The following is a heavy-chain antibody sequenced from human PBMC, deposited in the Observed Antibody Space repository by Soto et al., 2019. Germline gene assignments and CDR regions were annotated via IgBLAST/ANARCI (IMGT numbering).Heavy chain of an antibody. CDR1: GLTFNNYA. D-gene: IGHD2-21*02. J-gene: IGHJ6*02. CDR3: AKWGSAVVTLDYYGMDV. Sequence: GGSLRLSCAASGLTFNNYAMSWVRQAPGKGLEWVSAISGRGGTTYHADSVKGRLTISRDNSKNTLYLQMNSLRVEDTAVYYCAKWGSAVVTLDYYGMDVWGQGTTVTVSS. V-gene: IGHV3-23*01. CDR2: ISGRGGTT.